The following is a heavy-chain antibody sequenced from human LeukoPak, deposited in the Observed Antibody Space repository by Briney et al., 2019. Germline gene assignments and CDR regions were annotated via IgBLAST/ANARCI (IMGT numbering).Heavy chain of an antibody. CDR1: GYTFTSYY. CDR3: ARDLFGGSSGWYGADY. Sequence: ASVKVSCKASGYTFTSYYMHWVRQAPGQGLEWMGIINPSGGSTSHAQKFQGRVTMTRDMSTSTVYMELSSLRSEDTAVYYCARDLFGGSSGWYGADYWGQGTLVTVSS. D-gene: IGHD6-19*01. J-gene: IGHJ4*02. V-gene: IGHV1-46*01. CDR2: INPSGGST.